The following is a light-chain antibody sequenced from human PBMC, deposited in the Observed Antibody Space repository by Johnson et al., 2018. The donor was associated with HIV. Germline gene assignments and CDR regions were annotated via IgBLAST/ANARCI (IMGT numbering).Light chain of an antibody. CDR1: SCDIENNY. CDR2: DNN. V-gene: IGLV1-51*01. Sequence: QSVLTQPPSVSAAPGQKVTISCSGNSCDIENNYVSSHHQLPGTAPKLLFYDNNKRPSGIPDRFSGSKSATSATLAITGLQTGDEADYYCGAWDSSLSASYVFGTGTKVTVL. J-gene: IGLJ1*01. CDR3: GAWDSSLSASYV.